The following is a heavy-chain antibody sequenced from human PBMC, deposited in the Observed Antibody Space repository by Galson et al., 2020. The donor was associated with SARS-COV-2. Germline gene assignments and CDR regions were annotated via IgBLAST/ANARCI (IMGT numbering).Heavy chain of an antibody. CDR2: ISSSSSYT. Sequence: GGSLRLSCAASGFTLNDYYMNWIRQAPGKGLEWVSYISSSSSYTNYADSVKGRFSVSRDNSKNTQYLQMNSLRPEDTAVYYCARFASMFLLLYSNWFDSWGQGTQVTVSS. D-gene: IGHD3-10*02. V-gene: IGHV3-11*06. CDR1: GFTLNDYY. J-gene: IGHJ5*01. CDR3: ARFASMFLLLYSNWFDS.